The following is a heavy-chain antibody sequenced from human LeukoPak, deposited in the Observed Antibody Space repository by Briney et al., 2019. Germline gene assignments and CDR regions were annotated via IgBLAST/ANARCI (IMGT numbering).Heavy chain of an antibody. CDR1: GGSISSYY. CDR3: ARDSVAETTAFDY. J-gene: IGHJ4*02. CDR2: IYYSGST. V-gene: IGHV4-59*01. Sequence: SETLSLTCTVSGGSISSYYWSWIRQPPGKGLEWIGYIYYSGSTNYNPSLKSRVTISVDTSKNQFSLKLSSVTAADTAVYYCARDSVAETTAFDYWGQGTLVTVSS. D-gene: IGHD4-17*01.